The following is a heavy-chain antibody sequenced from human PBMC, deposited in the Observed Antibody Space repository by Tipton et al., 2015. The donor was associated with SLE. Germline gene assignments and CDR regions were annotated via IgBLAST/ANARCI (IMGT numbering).Heavy chain of an antibody. CDR1: GFTFSSYG. Sequence: SLRLSCAASGFTFSSYGMHWVRQAPGKGLEWISFIRYDGSKKYYADSVKGRFTISRDNSKNTLYLQMNSLRAEDTAVYYCAKAGSPPWIVIVPDAIPDYWGQGTLVTVSS. J-gene: IGHJ4*02. CDR3: AKAGSPPWIVIVPDAIPDY. CDR2: IRYDGSKK. D-gene: IGHD2-2*01. V-gene: IGHV3-30*02.